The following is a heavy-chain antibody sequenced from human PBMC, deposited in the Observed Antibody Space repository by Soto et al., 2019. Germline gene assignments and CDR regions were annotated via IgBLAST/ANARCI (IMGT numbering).Heavy chain of an antibody. CDR3: AGEGTYKNYDYYGMDV. CDR1: GGSISSYY. CDR2: IYYSGST. Sequence: QVQLQESGPGLVKPSETLSLTCTVSGGSISSYYWNWIRQPPGKGLEWIGYIYYSGSTNYNPSLKSRVTISVDTAKNQFSLKLSSVTAADTAVYYCAGEGTYKNYDYYGMDVWGQGTTVTVS. D-gene: IGHD1-1*01. V-gene: IGHV4-59*01. J-gene: IGHJ6*02.